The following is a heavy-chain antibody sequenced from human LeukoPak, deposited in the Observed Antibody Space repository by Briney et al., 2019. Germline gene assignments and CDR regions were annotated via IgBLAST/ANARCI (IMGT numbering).Heavy chain of an antibody. Sequence: ASVKVSCKTSGYSFTTNGMSWVRQAPGQGLEWMGWISGYNGDTEYAENLQGRVSIATDTSTATAYMELRSLRPDDTAVYYCARDNSLSGGVRNNWFDAWGQGTLVTVSS. D-gene: IGHD3-16*01. CDR2: ISGYNGDT. J-gene: IGHJ5*02. CDR1: GYSFTTNG. V-gene: IGHV1-18*01. CDR3: ARDNSLSGGVRNNWFDA.